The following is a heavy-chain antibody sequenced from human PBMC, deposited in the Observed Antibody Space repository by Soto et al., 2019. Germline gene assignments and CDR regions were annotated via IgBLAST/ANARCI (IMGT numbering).Heavy chain of an antibody. CDR1: GFALSTNGVG. CDR2: IYWNDDK. J-gene: IGHJ2*01. V-gene: IGHV2-5*01. CDR3: ADTLSSADYVSWYSAP. Sequence: QITLKESCPTLVKPTQTLTLTCTFSGFALSTNGVGVGWIRQSPGQALEWVALIYWNDDKRYSPSLNRRLTITSDTSKNQVGITITNMDPVTTGTYYCADTLSSADYVSWYSAPWGRGTLVTVSS. D-gene: IGHD3-16*01.